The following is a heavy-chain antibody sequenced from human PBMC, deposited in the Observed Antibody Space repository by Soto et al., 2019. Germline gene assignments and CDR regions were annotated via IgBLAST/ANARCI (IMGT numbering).Heavy chain of an antibody. V-gene: IGHV3-13*01. J-gene: IGHJ6*02. CDR1: VFTFNNYD. CDR2: IGAAGDT. D-gene: IGHD2-8*02. CDR3: VRGVLGPGDYYYGMDV. Sequence: GWSLRLSCTSSVFTFNNYDMHWVRQATGKGLEWLSGIGAAGDTYYPGAVNGRFTISRDNARNSLYLQMNSLSAADTAVYYCVRGVLGPGDYYYGMDVWGQGTTVTVSS.